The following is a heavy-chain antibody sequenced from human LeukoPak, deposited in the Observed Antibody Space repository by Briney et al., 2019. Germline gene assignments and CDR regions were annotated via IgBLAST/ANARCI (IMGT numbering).Heavy chain of an antibody. CDR2: IYYSGST. J-gene: IGHJ4*02. V-gene: IGHV4-39*07. D-gene: IGHD3-10*01. Sequence: SETLSLTCTVSGGSISSSSYYWGWIRQPPGKGLEWIGSIYYSGSTYYNPSLKSRVTISVDTSKNQFSLKLSSVTAADTAVYYCARSGGSGSYYAPFDYWGQGTLVTVSS. CDR1: GGSISSSSYY. CDR3: ARSGGSGSYYAPFDY.